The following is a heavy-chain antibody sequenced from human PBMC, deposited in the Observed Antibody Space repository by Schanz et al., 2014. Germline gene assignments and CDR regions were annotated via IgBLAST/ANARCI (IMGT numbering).Heavy chain of an antibody. V-gene: IGHV1-8*01. CDR3: ARGPSTGAFDI. Sequence: QVQLVQSGAEVKKPGVSVKVSCKASGYTFTTYYIHWVRQATGQGLEWMGWMNSKTGNTGYAQRFQSRVTMTRNTSTSTVYMELSSLRSEDTAVYFWARGPSTGAFDIWGQGTMVTVSS. J-gene: IGHJ3*02. CDR1: GYTFTTYY. CDR2: MNSKTGNT.